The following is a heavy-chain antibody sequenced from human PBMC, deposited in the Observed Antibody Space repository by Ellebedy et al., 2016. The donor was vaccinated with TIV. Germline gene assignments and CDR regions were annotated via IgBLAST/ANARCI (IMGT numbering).Heavy chain of an antibody. D-gene: IGHD5-18*01. CDR2: IYNSGGT. J-gene: IGHJ4*02. CDR3: ARGPKYSFAEQSEY. V-gene: IGHV4-31*03. Sequence: LRLSCTVSGGSISSGGYYWSWFRQHPGKGPEWIGYIYNSGGTYYNPSLKSRVTISGDTSKNQLSLRLSSVTAADTAVYYCARGPKYSFAEQSEYWGQGTLVTVSS. CDR1: GGSISSGGYY.